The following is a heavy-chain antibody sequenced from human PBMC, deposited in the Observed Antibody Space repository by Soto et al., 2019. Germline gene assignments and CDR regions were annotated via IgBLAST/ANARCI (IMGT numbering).Heavy chain of an antibody. Sequence: GASVKVSCKASGFNLRTTDVQWVRQARGQRLEWIGWIVVGSGNTNYAQNFQERVTITRDMSTSTAYLDVSRLGSEDPPLYYCAADPYYYDSSDYYSFDQWGQGTLVTVSS. CDR1: GFNLRTTD. J-gene: IGHJ4*02. CDR3: AADPYYYDSSDYYSFDQ. CDR2: IVVGSGNT. D-gene: IGHD3-22*01. V-gene: IGHV1-58*01.